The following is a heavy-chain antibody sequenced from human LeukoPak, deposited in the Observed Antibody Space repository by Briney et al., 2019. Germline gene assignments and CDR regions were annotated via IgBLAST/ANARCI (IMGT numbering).Heavy chain of an antibody. D-gene: IGHD6-6*01. Sequence: GESLKISCKASGYSFTTYWIGWVRQMPGKGLEWMGIIYPGDSDTRYSPPFPGQVTMSADKSISTAYLQWSSLKASDTAIYYCARAVSSSSGNFDYWGQGTLVIVSS. V-gene: IGHV5-51*01. J-gene: IGHJ4*02. CDR3: ARAVSSSSGNFDY. CDR1: GYSFTTYW. CDR2: IYPGDSDT.